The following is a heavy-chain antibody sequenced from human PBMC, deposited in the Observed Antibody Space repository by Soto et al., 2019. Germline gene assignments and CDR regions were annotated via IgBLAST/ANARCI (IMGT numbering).Heavy chain of an antibody. V-gene: IGHV3-30*18. J-gene: IGHJ6*02. CDR1: GFTFSSYG. CDR3: AKVEQQLVKWYYYYGMDV. CDR2: ISYDGSNK. Sequence: VGSLRLSCAASGFTFSSYGMHWVRQAPGKGLEWVAVISYDGSNKYYADSVKGRFTISRDNSKNTLYLQMNSLRAEDTAVYYCAKVEQQLVKWYYYYGMDVWGQGTTVTVSS. D-gene: IGHD6-13*01.